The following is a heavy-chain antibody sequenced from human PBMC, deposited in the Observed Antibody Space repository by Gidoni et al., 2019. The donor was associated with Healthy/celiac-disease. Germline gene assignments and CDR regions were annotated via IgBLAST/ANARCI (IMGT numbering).Heavy chain of an antibody. V-gene: IGHV3-53*01. CDR1: ACTVSTNY. CDR3: ARDRSHLSYYGSGRRDYYGMDV. D-gene: IGHD3-10*01. Sequence: CAASACTVSTNYMSGVRQAPGKGLEWVSVIYSGGSTYYADSEKGRFTISRDNSKNALYLQMNSLRAEDTAVYYCARDRSHLSYYGSGRRDYYGMDVWGQGTTVTVSS. J-gene: IGHJ6*02. CDR2: IYSGGST.